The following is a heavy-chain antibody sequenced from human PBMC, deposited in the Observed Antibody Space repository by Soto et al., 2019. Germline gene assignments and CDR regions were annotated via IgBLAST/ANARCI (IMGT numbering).Heavy chain of an antibody. CDR2: MNPNSGNT. CDR1: GYTFTSYD. J-gene: IGHJ5*02. Sequence: ASVKVSCKASGYTFTSYDINWVRQATGQGLERMGWMNPNSGNTGYAQKFQGRVTMTRNTSISTAYMELSSLRSEVTVVYFCARPAYSSSWYWFDPWGQGTLVTVSS. V-gene: IGHV1-8*01. CDR3: ARPAYSSSWYWFDP. D-gene: IGHD6-13*01.